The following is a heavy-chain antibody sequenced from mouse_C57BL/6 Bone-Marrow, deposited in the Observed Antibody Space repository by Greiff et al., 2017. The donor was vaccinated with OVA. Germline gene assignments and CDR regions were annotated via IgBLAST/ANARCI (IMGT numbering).Heavy chain of an antibody. Sequence: QVQLQQSGAELVKPGASVKMSCKASGYTFTSYWITWVKQRPGQGLEWIGDIYPGSGSTNYNEKFKSKATLTVDTSSSTAYMQLSSLTSEDSAVYYCAIIYYDYDDYFDYWGQGTTLTVSS. J-gene: IGHJ2*01. V-gene: IGHV1-55*01. CDR2: IYPGSGST. CDR1: GYTFTSYW. CDR3: AIIYYDYDDYFDY. D-gene: IGHD2-4*01.